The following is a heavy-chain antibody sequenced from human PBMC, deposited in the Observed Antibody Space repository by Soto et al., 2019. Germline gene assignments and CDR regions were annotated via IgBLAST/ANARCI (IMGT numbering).Heavy chain of an antibody. CDR1: GFTFSSYA. V-gene: IGHV3-23*01. CDR3: AKDRVSPRLGAALRHHYYDSGMDV. D-gene: IGHD1-1*01. Sequence: EVQLLESGGGLVQPGGSLRLSCAASGFTFSSYAMSSVRQAPGKGLDWVSAIRGSGGSTYYEDSVKGRFTIYRDNSKNTLHLQMNSLRAEDTAVYYCAKDRVSPRLGAALRHHYYDSGMDVWGQGSTVTVSS. CDR2: IRGSGGST. J-gene: IGHJ6*02.